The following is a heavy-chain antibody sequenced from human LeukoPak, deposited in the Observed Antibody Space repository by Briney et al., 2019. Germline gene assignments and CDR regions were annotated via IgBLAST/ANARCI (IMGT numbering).Heavy chain of an antibody. J-gene: IGHJ4*02. CDR3: ARCGVSPSDDYGDYETPEGDYFDY. D-gene: IGHD4-17*01. Sequence: PSETLSLTCTVSGGSISSSSYYWGWIRQPPGKGLEWIGSIYYSGSTYYNPSLKSRVTISVDTSKNQFSLKLSSVTAADTAVYYCARCGVSPSDDYGDYETPEGDYFDYWGQGTLVTVSS. CDR2: IYYSGST. V-gene: IGHV4-39*07. CDR1: GGSISSSSYY.